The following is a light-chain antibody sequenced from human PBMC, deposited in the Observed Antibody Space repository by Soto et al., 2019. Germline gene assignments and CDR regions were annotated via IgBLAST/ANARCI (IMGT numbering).Light chain of an antibody. J-gene: IGLJ1*01. CDR2: EVS. CDR1: SSDVGSYNL. Sequence: QSVLTQPASVSGSPGQSITISCTGTSSDVGSYNLVSWYQHHPGKAPKLMIYEVSKRPSGVSNRFSGSKSGNTASLTISGLQAEDETDYYCCSYAGSSTPYVFGTGTKVT. V-gene: IGLV2-23*02. CDR3: CSYAGSSTPYV.